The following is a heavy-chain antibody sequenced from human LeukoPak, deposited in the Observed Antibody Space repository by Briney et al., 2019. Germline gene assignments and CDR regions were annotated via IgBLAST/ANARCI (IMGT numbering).Heavy chain of an antibody. V-gene: IGHV4-31*03. CDR2: IYYSGST. Sequence: SETLSHTCTVSGGSISSGGYYWSWIRQHPGKGLEWIGYIYYSGSTYYNPSLKSRVTISVDTSKNQFSLKLSSVTAADTAVYCCATYYYGSDTFDPWGQGTLVTVSS. D-gene: IGHD3-10*01. CDR3: ATYYYGSDTFDP. J-gene: IGHJ5*02. CDR1: GGSISSGGYY.